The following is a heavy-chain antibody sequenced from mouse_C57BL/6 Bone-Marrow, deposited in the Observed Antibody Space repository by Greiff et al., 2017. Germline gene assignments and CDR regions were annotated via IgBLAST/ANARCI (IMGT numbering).Heavy chain of an antibody. CDR3: ARGGTTVFDY. D-gene: IGHD1-1*01. CDR1: GYAFSSSW. Sequence: QVQLQQSGPELVKPGASVKISCKASGYAFSSSWMNWVKQRPGKGLEWIGRIYPGDGDTNYNGKFKGKATLTADKSSSTAYMQLSSLTSEDSAVYCCARGGTTVFDYWGQGTTLTVSS. CDR2: IYPGDGDT. V-gene: IGHV1-82*01. J-gene: IGHJ2*01.